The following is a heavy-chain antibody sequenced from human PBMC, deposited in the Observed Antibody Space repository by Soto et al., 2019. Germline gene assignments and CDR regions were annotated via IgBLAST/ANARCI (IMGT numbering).Heavy chain of an antibody. CDR3: ARDGGFDY. CDR1: GFTFSRSG. CDR2: IWYDGSKK. J-gene: IGHJ4*02. V-gene: IGHV3-33*01. Sequence: QVQLVESGGGVVQPGRSLRLSCAASGFTFSRSGMHWVRQAPGKGLEWVAVIWYDGSKKYYVDSVKGLFTVSRDNSKNTLYLEMSSLRAEDTAVYYCARDGGFDYWGQGTLVIVSS. D-gene: IGHD3-16*01.